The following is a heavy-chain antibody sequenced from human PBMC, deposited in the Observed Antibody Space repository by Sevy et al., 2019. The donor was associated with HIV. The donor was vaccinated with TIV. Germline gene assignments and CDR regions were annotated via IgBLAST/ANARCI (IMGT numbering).Heavy chain of an antibody. Sequence: SETVSLTCSVSDGSMTNNNYYWAWIRRPPGKGLEWIGSVHYGGSTHYNPSFWGRVSISVDTSKRVVSPDLSSVTSADTAVYFCARNNSGHSFDFWGHGILVTVSS. CDR1: DGSMTNNNYY. V-gene: IGHV4-39*01. D-gene: IGHD6-19*01. J-gene: IGHJ4*01. CDR3: ARNNSGHSFDF. CDR2: VHYGGST.